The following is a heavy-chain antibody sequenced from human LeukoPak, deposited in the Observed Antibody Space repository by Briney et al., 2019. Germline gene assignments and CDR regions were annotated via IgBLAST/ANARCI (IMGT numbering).Heavy chain of an antibody. D-gene: IGHD2-15*01. V-gene: IGHV1-24*01. CDR2: FDPEDDET. CDR1: GDTLTELS. CDR3: AIDKETQLALDY. Sequence: ASVKVSCKVSGDTLTELSMHWVRQAPGKELEWMGSFDPEDDETTYAQKFQGRVTMTEDTSTDIAYMELSSLRSEDTAVYYCAIDKETQLALDYWGQGTLVTVSS. J-gene: IGHJ4*02.